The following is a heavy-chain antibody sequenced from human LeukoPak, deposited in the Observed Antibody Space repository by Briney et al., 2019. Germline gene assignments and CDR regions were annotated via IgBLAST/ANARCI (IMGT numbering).Heavy chain of an antibody. V-gene: IGHV3-23*01. D-gene: IGHD2-15*01. CDR3: AKNGGSQCYSHLDS. J-gene: IGHJ4*02. CDR2: TSGSGGST. CDR1: GFTFSSYA. Sequence: GGSLRLSCVASGFTFSSYAMSWVRQAPGKGLEWVSGTSGSGGSTYYAGSVKGRFTISRDNSKNTLYLQMNSLRVEDTAVYYCAKNGGSQCYSHLDSWGQGTLVTVSS.